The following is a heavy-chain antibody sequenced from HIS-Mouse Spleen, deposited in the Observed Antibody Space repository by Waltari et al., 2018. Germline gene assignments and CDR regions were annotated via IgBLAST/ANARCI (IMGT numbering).Heavy chain of an antibody. CDR1: GFSLSTSGVG. J-gene: IGHJ4*02. Sequence: QITLKESGPTLVKPTQTLTLTCTFSGFSLSTSGVGVGWIRQPPGTALEWRALIYWDDDKRYSPSLKSRLTITKDTSKNQVVLTMTNMDPVDTATYYCAHSHIAAAGMVRGGVFDYWGQGTLVTVSS. CDR3: AHSHIAAAGMVRGGVFDY. CDR2: IYWDDDK. D-gene: IGHD6-13*01. V-gene: IGHV2-5*02.